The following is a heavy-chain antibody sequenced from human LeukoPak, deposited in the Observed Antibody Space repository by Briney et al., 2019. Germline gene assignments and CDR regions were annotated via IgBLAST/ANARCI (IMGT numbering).Heavy chain of an antibody. Sequence: SETLSLTCTVSGGSITNHRCSWIRQPPGKGLEWIGHIYTSGSASYNPSLKNRVTISVDTSKNQFFLNLTSVTAADAAVYYCASSLRKRFLEPWDNWFDPWGQGALVTVSS. CDR3: ASSLRKRFLEPWDNWFDP. J-gene: IGHJ5*02. V-gene: IGHV4-4*09. CDR1: GGSITNHR. CDR2: IYTSGSA. D-gene: IGHD3-3*01.